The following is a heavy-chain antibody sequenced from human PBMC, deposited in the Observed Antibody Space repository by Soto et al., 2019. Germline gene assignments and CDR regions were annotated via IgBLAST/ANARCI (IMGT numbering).Heavy chain of an antibody. Sequence: QVQLVESGGGVVQPGRSLRLSCAASGFTFSSYAMHWVRQAPGKGLEWVAVISYDGGNKYYADSVKGRFTISRDKSKNTLYLQMNSLRAEDTAVCYCAREGYSSSWIDYWGQGTLVTVSS. CDR1: GFTFSSYA. V-gene: IGHV3-30-3*01. D-gene: IGHD6-13*01. CDR3: AREGYSSSWIDY. J-gene: IGHJ4*02. CDR2: ISYDGGNK.